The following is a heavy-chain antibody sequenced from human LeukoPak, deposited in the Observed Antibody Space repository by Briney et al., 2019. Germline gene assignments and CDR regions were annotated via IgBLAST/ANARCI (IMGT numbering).Heavy chain of an antibody. J-gene: IGHJ6*02. CDR2: INYSGST. V-gene: IGHV4-59*12. CDR3: AIDGYNRNYYYYGMDV. CDR1: GGFISSYH. D-gene: IGHD5-24*01. Sequence: SEPLSLPCTVCGGFISSYHWCCIAHPRGRAREWIGYINYSGSTNDNPSLKSRVTISVDTYKNQFSLKLSSVTAADTAVYYCAIDGYNRNYYYYGMDVWGQGNTVTVSS.